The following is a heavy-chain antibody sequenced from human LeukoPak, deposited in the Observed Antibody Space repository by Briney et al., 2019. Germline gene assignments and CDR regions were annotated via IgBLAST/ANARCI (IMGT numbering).Heavy chain of an antibody. D-gene: IGHD3-22*01. Sequence: PGGSLRLSCAASGYTFSSYAMHWVRQAPGKGLEWVAAISYDGSNKYYADSVKGRFTISRDNSKNTLYLQMNSLRAEDTAVYYCAKDFSVYYYDSRVLDYWGQGILVTVFS. CDR2: ISYDGSNK. V-gene: IGHV3-30*04. J-gene: IGHJ4*02. CDR3: AKDFSVYYYDSRVLDY. CDR1: GYTFSSYA.